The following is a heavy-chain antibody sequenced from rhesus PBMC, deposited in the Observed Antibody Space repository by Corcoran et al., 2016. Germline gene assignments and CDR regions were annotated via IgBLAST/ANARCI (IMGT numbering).Heavy chain of an antibody. Sequence: QMQLQESGPGLVKPSETLSLTCAVSGGSISSNYWSWIRPPPGTGLEWSGRISGSAGSTDYNPPLKSRVTMSTDTSKNQCSLKLSSVTAADTAVYYCARPDYGNSVDYWGQGVLVTVSS. J-gene: IGHJ4*01. D-gene: IGHD4-35*01. CDR2: ISGSAGST. V-gene: IGHV4-173*01. CDR3: ARPDYGNSVDY. CDR1: GGSISSNY.